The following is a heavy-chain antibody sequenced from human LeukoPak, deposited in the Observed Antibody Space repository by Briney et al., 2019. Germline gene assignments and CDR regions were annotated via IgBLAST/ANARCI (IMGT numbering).Heavy chain of an antibody. D-gene: IGHD3-10*01. CDR2: IRSTSTTI. V-gene: IGHV3-48*01. CDR3: ARDSPSVYYRLGAFDI. J-gene: IGHJ3*02. Sequence: GGSLRLSCAASGFAFSSYEMNWVRQAPGKGLEWVSYIRSTSTTIYYADSVKGRFTISRDNAKNSLYLQMDSLRAEDTAMYYCARDSPSVYYRLGAFDIWGQGTMVTVSS. CDR1: GFAFSSYE.